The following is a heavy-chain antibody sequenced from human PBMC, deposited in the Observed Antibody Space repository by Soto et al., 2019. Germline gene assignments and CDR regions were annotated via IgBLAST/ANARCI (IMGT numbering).Heavy chain of an antibody. CDR2: IYYSGST. Sequence: SETLSLTCTVSGGSISSSSYYWGWIRQPPGKGLEWIGRIYYSGSTYYNPSLKSRVTISVDTSKNQFSLKPSSVTAADTAVYYCASDYGDNPDYWGQGTLVTVSS. CDR3: ASDYGDNPDY. J-gene: IGHJ4*02. CDR1: GGSISSSSYY. D-gene: IGHD4-17*01. V-gene: IGHV4-39*01.